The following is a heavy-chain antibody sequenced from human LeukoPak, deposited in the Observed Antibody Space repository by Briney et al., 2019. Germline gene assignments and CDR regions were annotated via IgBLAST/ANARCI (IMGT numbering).Heavy chain of an antibody. J-gene: IGHJ4*02. CDR2: IYPSDSDT. CDR3: ARRGVGGDGYNDY. V-gene: IGHV5-51*01. Sequence: GESLKISCKGSGYSFSNYWIAWVRQTPGKGLEWMGIIYPSDSDTRYSPSFQCQVTISADKSISTAYLQWSSLQASDSGMYYCARRGVGGDGYNDYWGQGTLVTVSS. CDR1: GYSFSNYW. D-gene: IGHD5-24*01.